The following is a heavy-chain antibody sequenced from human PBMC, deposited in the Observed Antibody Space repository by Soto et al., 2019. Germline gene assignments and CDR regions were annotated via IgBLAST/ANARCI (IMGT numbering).Heavy chain of an antibody. CDR2: ISSSSSYI. CDR3: ARGRTNYGSGSYNY. V-gene: IGHV3-21*01. CDR1: GFTFSSYS. J-gene: IGHJ4*02. Sequence: LRLSCAASGFTFSSYSMNWVRQTPGKGLEWVSSISSSSSYIYYADSVRGRFTISRDNAKNSLYLQMNSLRAEDTAVYYCARGRTNYGSGSYNYWGQGTLVTVSS. D-gene: IGHD3-10*01.